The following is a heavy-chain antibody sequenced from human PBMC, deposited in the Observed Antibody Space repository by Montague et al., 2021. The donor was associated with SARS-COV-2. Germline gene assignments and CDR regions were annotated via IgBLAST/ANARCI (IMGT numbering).Heavy chain of an antibody. V-gene: IGHV3-9*03. Sequence: NNCSIGYADSVRGRFTISRANAKNSLYLQINSLRAEDMALYYCAKDADWDYYGMDVWGQGTTVTVYS. CDR3: AKDADWDYYGMDV. J-gene: IGHJ6*02. D-gene: IGHD3/OR15-3a*01. CDR2: NNCSI.